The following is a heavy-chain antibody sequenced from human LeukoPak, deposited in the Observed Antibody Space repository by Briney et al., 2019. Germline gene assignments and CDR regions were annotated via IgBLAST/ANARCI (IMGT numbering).Heavy chain of an antibody. V-gene: IGHV3-30*02. CDR1: GFTLSDYG. CDR3: ARDGGYDFWSGYYLASVVGCYFDY. D-gene: IGHD3-3*01. Sequence: QAGGSLRLSCSASGFTLSDYGMHWVRQAPGKGLEWVTFIRYDASIRYYADSVKGRFTISRDNSKNTLCLQMNSLRAEDTAVYYCARDGGYDFWSGYYLASVVGCYFDYWGQGTLVTVSS. J-gene: IGHJ4*02. CDR2: IRYDASIR.